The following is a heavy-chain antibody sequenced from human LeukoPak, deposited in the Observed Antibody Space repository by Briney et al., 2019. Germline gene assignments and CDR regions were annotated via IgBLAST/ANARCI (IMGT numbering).Heavy chain of an antibody. V-gene: IGHV3-21*01. J-gene: IGHJ4*02. Sequence: GGSLRLCCAASGFTFSSYSMNWVRQAPGKGLEWVSSISSSSSYIYYADSVKGRFTISRDNAKNSLYLQMNSLRAEDTAVYYCARGQGLGFDYWGQGTLVTVSS. CDR2: ISSSSSYI. CDR1: GFTFSSYS. CDR3: ARGQGLGFDY.